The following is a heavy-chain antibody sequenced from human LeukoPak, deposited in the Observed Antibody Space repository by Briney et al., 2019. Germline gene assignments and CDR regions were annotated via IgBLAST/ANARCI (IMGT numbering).Heavy chain of an antibody. D-gene: IGHD3-3*01. CDR3: AKDVYDFWSGQGYFQH. CDR1: GFTFSDYY. J-gene: IGHJ1*01. V-gene: IGHV3-11*05. Sequence: GGSLRLSCAASGFTFSDYYMSWIRQAPGKGLEWVSYISSSSSYTNYADSVKGRFTISRDNSKNTLYPQMNSLRAEDTAVYYCAKDVYDFWSGQGYFQHWGQGTLVTVSS. CDR2: ISSSSSYT.